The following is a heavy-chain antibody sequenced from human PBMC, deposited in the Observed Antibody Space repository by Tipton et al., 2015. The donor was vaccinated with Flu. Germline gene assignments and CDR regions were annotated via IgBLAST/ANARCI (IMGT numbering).Heavy chain of an antibody. CDR2: ISSGSSFT. Sequence: SLRLSCAASGFTFRNYGVNWVRQAPGKGLEWVSSISSGSSFTWYADSLKGRFSISRDDAKNSLYLQIDSLRAEDTAVYYCARDHSGYAQLDYWGQGTLVTVSS. CDR3: ARDHSGYAQLDY. CDR1: GFTFRNYG. D-gene: IGHD5-12*01. J-gene: IGHJ4*02. V-gene: IGHV3-21*01.